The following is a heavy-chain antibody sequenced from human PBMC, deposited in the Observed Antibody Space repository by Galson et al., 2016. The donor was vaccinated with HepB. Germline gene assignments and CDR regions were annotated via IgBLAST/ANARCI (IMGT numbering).Heavy chain of an antibody. V-gene: IGHV3-21*01. CDR3: ARERAAVDPGGYYYGMDV. CDR1: GFIFSSYS. J-gene: IGHJ6*02. D-gene: IGHD6-13*01. CDR2: ISSSSTYI. Sequence: SLRLSCAASGFIFSSYSMNWVRQAPGKGLEWVSPISSSSTYIYYADSVKGRFTISRDNVKDSLYLQMISLRAEDTGVYYCARERAAVDPGGYYYGMDVWGQGTTVTVSS.